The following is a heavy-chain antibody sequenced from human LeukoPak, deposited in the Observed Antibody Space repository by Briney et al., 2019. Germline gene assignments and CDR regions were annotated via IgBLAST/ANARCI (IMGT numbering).Heavy chain of an antibody. CDR1: GGSFSGYY. V-gene: IGHV4-34*01. CDR3: VRGYGDY. Sequence: SETLSLTCAVYGGSFSGYYWSWIRQPPGKGLEWIGEINHSGSTNYNPSLKSRVTISVDTSKNQFSLKLSSVAAADMAVYYCVRGYGDYWGQGTLVTVSS. D-gene: IGHD3-10*01. J-gene: IGHJ4*02. CDR2: INHSGST.